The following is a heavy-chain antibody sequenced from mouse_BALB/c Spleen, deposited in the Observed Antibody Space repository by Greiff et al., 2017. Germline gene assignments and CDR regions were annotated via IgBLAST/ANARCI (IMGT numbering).Heavy chain of an antibody. CDR2: ISSGGST. J-gene: IGHJ3*01. Sequence: EVKLMESGGGLVKPGGSLKLSCAASGFTFSSYAMSWVRQTPEKRLEWVASISSGGSTYYPDSVKGRFTISRDNARNILYLQMSSLRSEDTAMYYCARTDGYYDWFAYWGQGTLVTVSA. CDR1: GFTFSSYA. CDR3: ARTDGYYDWFAY. V-gene: IGHV5-6-5*01. D-gene: IGHD2-3*01.